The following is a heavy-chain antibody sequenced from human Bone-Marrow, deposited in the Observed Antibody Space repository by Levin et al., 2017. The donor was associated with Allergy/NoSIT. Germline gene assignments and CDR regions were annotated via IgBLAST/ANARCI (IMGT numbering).Heavy chain of an antibody. CDR3: AKVGYCSSPSCYSYYYYGMDV. D-gene: IGHD2-2*01. CDR1: GFSFSKYA. CDR2: ISGYGTKA. Sequence: QPGESLKISCVASGFSFSKYAMSWVRQAPGKGLEWVSGISGYGTKAYYADSVKGRFSISRDNSENTLYLQMNTLRADDTAVYYCAKVGYCSSPSCYSYYYYGMDVWGQGTTVTVSS. J-gene: IGHJ6*02. V-gene: IGHV3-23*01.